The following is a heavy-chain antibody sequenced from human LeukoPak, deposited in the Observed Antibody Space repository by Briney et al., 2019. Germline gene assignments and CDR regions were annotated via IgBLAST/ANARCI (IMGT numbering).Heavy chain of an antibody. V-gene: IGHV3-7*01. J-gene: IGHJ6*02. CDR2: INEDGSEK. CDR1: GFTFSRFW. Sequence: GGSLRLSCAASGFTFSRFWMTWVRRAPGQGLEWVANINEDGSEKYYVDSVKGRCTISRDNAKNSLSLQMNSLRAEDMGVYYCARGRGIGAWGQGTTVTVSS. CDR3: ARGRGIGA.